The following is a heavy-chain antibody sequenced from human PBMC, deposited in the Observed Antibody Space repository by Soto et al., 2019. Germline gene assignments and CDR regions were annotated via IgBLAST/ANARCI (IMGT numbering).Heavy chain of an antibody. CDR2: ISAYNGNT. D-gene: IGHD3-10*01. CDR1: GYTFTSYG. J-gene: IGHJ6*02. CDR3: ARGYGSGTTPYYYYGMDV. Sequence: ASVKVSCKASGYTFTSYGISWVRQAPGQGLEWMGWISAYNGNTNYAQKLQGRVTMTTDTSTSTAYMALRSRRSDDTAVYYCARGYGSGTTPYYYYGMDVWGQGTTVTVSS. V-gene: IGHV1-18*01.